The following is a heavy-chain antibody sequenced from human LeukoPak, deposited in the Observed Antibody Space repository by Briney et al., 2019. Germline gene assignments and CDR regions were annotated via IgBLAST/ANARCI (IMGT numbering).Heavy chain of an antibody. V-gene: IGHV4-59*08. CDR3: ARQGSNWFDP. J-gene: IGHJ5*02. CDR2: IYYSGST. CDR1: GGSISSYY. Sequence: SETLSLTCTVSGGSISSYYWSWIRQPPGKGLEWIGYIYYSGSTNYNPSLRSRVTISVDTSKNQFSLKLSSVTAADTAVYYCARQGSNWFDPWGQGTLVTVSS.